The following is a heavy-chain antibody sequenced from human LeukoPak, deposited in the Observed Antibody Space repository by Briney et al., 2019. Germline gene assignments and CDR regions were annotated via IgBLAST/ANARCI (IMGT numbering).Heavy chain of an antibody. CDR2: ISSSSSYI. CDR1: GFTFSSYS. V-gene: IGHV3-21*01. J-gene: IGHJ3*02. Sequence: PGGSLRLSCAASGFTFSSYSMNWVRQAPGKGLEWVSSISSSSSYIYYADSVKGRITISRDNAKNSLYLQMNSLRAEDTAVYYCARDFGVVIIYDAFDIWGQGTMVTVSS. D-gene: IGHD3-3*01. CDR3: ARDFGVVIIYDAFDI.